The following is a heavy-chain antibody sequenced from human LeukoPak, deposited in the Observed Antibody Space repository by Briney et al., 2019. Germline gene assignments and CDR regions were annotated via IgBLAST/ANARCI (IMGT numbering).Heavy chain of an antibody. CDR3: ARVGGGYDSGGHYSFDP. Sequence: ASVKLTCKASGYTISSYGISWVRQAPGQGLEWMGWISAYNGNTNYAQKLQGRVTMTTDTSTSTAYMELRSLRSDDTAVYYCARVGGGYDSGGHYSFDPWGQGGLVTVSS. D-gene: IGHD5-12*01. V-gene: IGHV1-18*01. J-gene: IGHJ5*02. CDR1: GYTISSYG. CDR2: ISAYNGNT.